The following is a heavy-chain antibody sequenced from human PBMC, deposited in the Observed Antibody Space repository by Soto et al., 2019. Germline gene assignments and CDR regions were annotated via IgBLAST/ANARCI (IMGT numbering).Heavy chain of an antibody. D-gene: IGHD1-7*01. Sequence: GGSLRLSCAASGFTFSSYGMHWVRQAPGKGLEWVAVIWYDGSNKYYADSVKGRFTISRDNSKNMLYLQMNSLRAEDTAVYYCARVLTGTTAYYYYGMDVWGQGTTVTVSS. CDR1: GFTFSSYG. V-gene: IGHV3-33*01. CDR2: IWYDGSNK. CDR3: ARVLTGTTAYYYYGMDV. J-gene: IGHJ6*02.